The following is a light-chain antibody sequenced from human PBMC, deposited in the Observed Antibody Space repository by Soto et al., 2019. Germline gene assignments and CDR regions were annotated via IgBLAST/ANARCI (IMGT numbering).Light chain of an antibody. CDR1: QTISTSY. J-gene: IGKJ4*01. V-gene: IGKV3D-20*02. Sequence: DSVLTQSPGTLSLSPGERATLSCRASQTISTSYLAWYQQKPGQAPRLLIYSASSRATGIPDRFSGSGSGTDFTLTISRLEPEDFAVYYCQQGSNWPLTFGGGTKVEIK. CDR3: QQGSNWPLT. CDR2: SAS.